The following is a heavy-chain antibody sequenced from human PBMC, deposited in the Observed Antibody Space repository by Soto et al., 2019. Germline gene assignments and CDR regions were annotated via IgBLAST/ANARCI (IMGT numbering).Heavy chain of an antibody. CDR2: VHHSWGS. D-gene: IGHD1-26*01. J-gene: IGHJ6*02. Sequence: PSETLSLTCTVSGGSIISYYWSWFRQSPGKRMEWIGYVHHSWGSSYNPSLQSRVAISLDTSKSQFSLKVTSVTATDTAVYYCARQGVGPLHGLVDVWGQGTTVTVSS. CDR1: GGSIISYY. CDR3: ARQGVGPLHGLVDV. V-gene: IGHV4-59*08.